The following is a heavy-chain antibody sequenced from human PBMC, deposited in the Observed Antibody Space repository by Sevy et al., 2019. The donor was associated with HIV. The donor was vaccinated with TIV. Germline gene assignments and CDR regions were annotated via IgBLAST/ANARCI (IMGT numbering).Heavy chain of an antibody. CDR2: IKSKTDGGTT. Sequence: GGSLRLSCAASGFTFNNAWMSWVRQAPGKGLEWVGRIKSKTDGGTTDYAAPVKGRFTISREDSKNTLYLQMNSLKTEDTGVYYCTTGAYYYDSGGYRGFDYWGQGTLVTVSS. D-gene: IGHD3-22*01. CDR1: GFTFNNAW. CDR3: TTGAYYYDSGGYRGFDY. J-gene: IGHJ4*02. V-gene: IGHV3-15*01.